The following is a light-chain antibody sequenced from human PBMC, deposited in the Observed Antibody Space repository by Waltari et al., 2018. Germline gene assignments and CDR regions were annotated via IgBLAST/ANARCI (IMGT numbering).Light chain of an antibody. V-gene: IGKV3-20*01. CDR1: QSVSRF. Sequence: EIVLTQSPGTLSLSPGERGTLSCRASQSVSRFLAWYQQKPGQAPRLLIYGASPRATGIPDRVSGSGSGTDFSLTISRLEPEDFAVYYCQKYDRLPATFGQGTKVEIK. CDR2: GAS. CDR3: QKYDRLPAT. J-gene: IGKJ1*01.